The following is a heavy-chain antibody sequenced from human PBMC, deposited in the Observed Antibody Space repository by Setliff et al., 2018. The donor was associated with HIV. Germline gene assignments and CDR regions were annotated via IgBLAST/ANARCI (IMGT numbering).Heavy chain of an antibody. Sequence: KTSETLSLTCNVSGGSISSYYWGWIRQPPGKGLEWIASLYHRTATYRDPSLTTTYNNPSLKTRVTLSVDTSKNQFSLAMTSVTAADTAVYYCARHDPEGTLSFGELSSLSNVDSWGQGTLVTVSS. CDR1: GGSISSYY. CDR2: LYHRTATYRDPSLTTT. D-gene: IGHD3-10*01. CDR3: ARHDPEGTLSFGELSSLSNVDS. V-gene: IGHV4-39*01. J-gene: IGHJ4*02.